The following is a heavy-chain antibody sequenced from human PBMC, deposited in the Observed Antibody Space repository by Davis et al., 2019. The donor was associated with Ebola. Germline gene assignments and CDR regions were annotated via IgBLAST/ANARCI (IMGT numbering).Heavy chain of an antibody. CDR1: TGSFSGFS. CDR2: INHGGST. V-gene: IGHV4-34*01. D-gene: IGHD2-2*01. J-gene: IGHJ2*01. Sequence: SETLSLTCAVYTGSFSGFSWSWIRQPPGKGLEWLGDINHGGSTNYNPSLKSRLTISVDTSKNQFSLRLNSLTAADTAVYYCARGGCGSASCYQWAFDLWGRGTLVTVSS. CDR3: ARGGCGSASCYQWAFDL.